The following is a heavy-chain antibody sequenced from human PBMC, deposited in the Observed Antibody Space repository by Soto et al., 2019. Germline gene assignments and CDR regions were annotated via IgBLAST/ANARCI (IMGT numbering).Heavy chain of an antibody. CDR1: GYSFATYG. Sequence: ASVKVSCKASGYSFATYGFSWVRQAPGQRLECVGWISAHNGDTHYSQKFQGRGTLTTDTSTNTGYMELRSLTSDDTAVYFCATEPIYYNDGSGYYPLGHWGQGTLVTVSS. V-gene: IGHV1-18*04. J-gene: IGHJ1*01. D-gene: IGHD3-22*01. CDR2: ISAHNGDT. CDR3: ATEPIYYNDGSGYYPLGH.